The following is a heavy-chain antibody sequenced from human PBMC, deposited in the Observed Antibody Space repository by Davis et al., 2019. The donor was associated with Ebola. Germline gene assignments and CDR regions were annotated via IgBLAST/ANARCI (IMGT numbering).Heavy chain of an antibody. CDR3: ARVILIAAAHFDP. Sequence: AASVKVSCKASGGTFSGYAINWVRQAPGQGLEWMGWISAYNGNTNYAQKLQGRVTMTTDTSTSTAYMELSSLRSEDTAVYYCARVILIAAAHFDPWGQGTLVTVSS. D-gene: IGHD6-13*01. CDR2: ISAYNGNT. V-gene: IGHV1-18*01. J-gene: IGHJ5*02. CDR1: GGTFSGYA.